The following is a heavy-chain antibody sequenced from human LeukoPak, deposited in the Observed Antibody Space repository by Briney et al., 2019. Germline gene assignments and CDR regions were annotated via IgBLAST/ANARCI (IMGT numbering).Heavy chain of an antibody. CDR2: ISCYNGDT. J-gene: IGHJ4*02. Sequence: ASVKVSCKASGYTFTHHGISWVRQAPGQGLEWMGWISCYNGDTHYAQKFQGRVTMTTDKSTSTAYMEARSLRSDDTAVYYCARDPSNTSGYYAYFDNWGQGTLVTVSS. CDR3: ARDPSNTSGYYAYFDN. D-gene: IGHD6-19*01. CDR1: GYTFTHHG. V-gene: IGHV1-18*01.